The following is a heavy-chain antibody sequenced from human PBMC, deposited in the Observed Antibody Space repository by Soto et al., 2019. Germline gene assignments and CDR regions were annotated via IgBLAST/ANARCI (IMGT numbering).Heavy chain of an antibody. D-gene: IGHD6-19*01. Sequence: EVQLVESGGGLVQPGGSLRLSCAASGFTFSDHFMDWVRQTPGKGLEWFGRAKTKAYNYATQYAASVQGRFTVSRDDSENSFHLQMNSLKTEDTAVYFCASPEVAGSSRDRYFDFWGRGTLVTVSS. J-gene: IGHJ2*01. CDR1: GFTFSDHF. CDR3: ASPEVAGSSRDRYFDF. CDR2: AKTKAYNYAT. V-gene: IGHV3-72*01.